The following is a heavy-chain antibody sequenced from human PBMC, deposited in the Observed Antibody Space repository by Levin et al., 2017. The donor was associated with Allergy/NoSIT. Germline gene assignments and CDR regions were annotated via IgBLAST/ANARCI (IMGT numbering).Heavy chain of an antibody. J-gene: IGHJ6*02. D-gene: IGHD2-2*01. CDR3: TTDPPYGCSSTSCLTTYYDYGMDG. CDR2: IKSKTDGGTT. CDR1: GFTFSNAW. Sequence: GESLKISCAASGFTFSNAWMSWVRQAPGKGLEWVGRIKSKTDGGTTDYAAPVKGRFTISRDDSKNTLYLQMNSLKTEDTAVYYCTTDPPYGCSSTSCLTTYYDYGMDGWGQGTTVTVSS. V-gene: IGHV3-15*01.